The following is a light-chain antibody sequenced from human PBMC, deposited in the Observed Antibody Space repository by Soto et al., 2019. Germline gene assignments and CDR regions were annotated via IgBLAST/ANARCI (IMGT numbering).Light chain of an antibody. CDR2: DAS. V-gene: IGKV1-5*01. CDR1: QSVSGW. J-gene: IGKJ1*01. CDR3: QQYETFSGT. Sequence: DIQMTQSPSTLSASVGDPVTVTCRASQSVSGWLAWYQQKPEEAPKLLIYDASALPRGVPSRFGGSGSGTKFTLTIASLQPDDFATYYCQQYETFSGTFGPGTKVDIK.